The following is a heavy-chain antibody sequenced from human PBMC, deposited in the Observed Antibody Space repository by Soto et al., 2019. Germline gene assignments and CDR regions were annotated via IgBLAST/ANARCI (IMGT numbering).Heavy chain of an antibody. D-gene: IGHD6-13*01. CDR3: AVIAAARLGWFDP. V-gene: IGHV4-39*01. CDR1: GGSISSSSHY. CDR2: IYYSAST. J-gene: IGHJ5*02. Sequence: QLQLQESGPGLVKPSETLSVTCTVSGGSISSSSHYWGWIRQPPGKGLEWIGSIYYSASTYYNPSLKSRVTISHDPSKHQPSPQLSPVTAADTRVYYWAVIAAARLGWFDPWGQGTLVTVSS.